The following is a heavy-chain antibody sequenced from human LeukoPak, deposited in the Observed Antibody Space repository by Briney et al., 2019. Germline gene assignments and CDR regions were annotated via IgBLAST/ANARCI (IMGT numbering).Heavy chain of an antibody. CDR2: ISWDGVTT. V-gene: IGHV3-43*01. D-gene: IGHD1-7*01. J-gene: IGHJ4*02. Sequence: GGSLRLSCAASGFTFDDYTMHWVRRAPGKGLEWVSLISWDGVTTYYAYSVKGRFTISRDSSKNSLFLQMNSLRTEDTALYYCARDKTGTGIDYWGQGTLVTVSS. CDR1: GFTFDDYT. CDR3: ARDKTGTGIDY.